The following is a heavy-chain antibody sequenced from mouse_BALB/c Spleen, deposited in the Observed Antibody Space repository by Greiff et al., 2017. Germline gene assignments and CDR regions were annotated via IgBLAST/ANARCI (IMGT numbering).Heavy chain of an antibody. CDR2: ISSGGSYT. D-gene: IGHD2-1*01. J-gene: IGHJ3*01. Sequence: EVKLVESGGDLVKPGGSLKLSCAASGFTFSSYGMSWVRQTPDKRLEWVATISSGGSYTYYPDSVKGRFTISRDNAKNTLYLQMSSLKSEDTAMYYCASYYGKHWFAYWGQGTLVTVSA. CDR1: GFTFSSYG. CDR3: ASYYGKHWFAY. V-gene: IGHV5-6*01.